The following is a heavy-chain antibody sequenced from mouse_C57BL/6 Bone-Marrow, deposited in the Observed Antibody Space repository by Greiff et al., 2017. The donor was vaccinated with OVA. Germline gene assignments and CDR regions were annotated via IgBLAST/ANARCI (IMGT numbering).Heavy chain of an antibody. D-gene: IGHD2-2*01. J-gene: IGHJ2*02. CDR3: TTGLLWLRRGY. V-gene: IGHV14-4*01. Sequence: EVQLKESGAELVRPGASVKLSCTASGFNIKDDYMHWVKQRPEQGLEWIGWIDPENGDTEYASKFQGKATITADTSSNTAYLQLSSLTSEDTAAYYCTTGLLWLRRGYWGQGTSLTVSS. CDR1: GFNIKDDY. CDR2: IDPENGDT.